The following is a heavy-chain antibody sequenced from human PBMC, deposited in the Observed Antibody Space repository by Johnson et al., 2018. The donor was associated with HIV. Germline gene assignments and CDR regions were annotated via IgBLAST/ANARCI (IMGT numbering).Heavy chain of an antibody. J-gene: IGHJ3*02. CDR2: ITQDGSET. CDR3: ARGWLFLDAFDI. Sequence: VQLVESGGGLVQPGRSLRLSCAASGFTFSSYWMSWVRQAPGKGLEWVANITQDGSETYYVDSVKGRFTISRDNAKNSLYLQVNSLRAEDTAVYYCARGWLFLDAFDIWGQGTMVTVSS. D-gene: IGHD3-9*01. V-gene: IGHV3-7*01. CDR1: GFTFSSYW.